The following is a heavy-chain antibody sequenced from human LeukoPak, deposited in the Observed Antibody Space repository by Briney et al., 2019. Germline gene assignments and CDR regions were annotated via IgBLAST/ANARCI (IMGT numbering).Heavy chain of an antibody. CDR1: GGSISSSSYY. CDR2: IYYSGST. CDR3: ARDGSGYGFDY. D-gene: IGHD3-22*01. Sequence: PSETLSLTCTVSGGSISSSSYYWGWIRQPPGKGREWIGSIYYSGSTYYNPSLKSRVTISVDTSKNQFSLKLSSVTAADTAVYYCARDGSGYGFDYWGQGTLVTVSS. V-gene: IGHV4-39*07. J-gene: IGHJ4*02.